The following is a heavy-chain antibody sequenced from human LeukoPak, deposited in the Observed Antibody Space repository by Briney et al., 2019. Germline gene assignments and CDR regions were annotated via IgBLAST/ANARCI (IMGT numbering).Heavy chain of an antibody. V-gene: IGHV1-46*01. CDR2: IHPSGSDT. J-gene: IGHJ4*02. CDR1: GYTFTSYY. Sequence: ASVNVSCKASGYTFTSYYMHWVRQAPGQGLEWMGIIHPSGSDTSYAQKFQGRLTMTMDTSTNTLYMELTSLRSEDTDVYYCASEVMANLRFDYWGLGTLVTVSS. CDR3: ASEVMANLRFDY. D-gene: IGHD2-21*01.